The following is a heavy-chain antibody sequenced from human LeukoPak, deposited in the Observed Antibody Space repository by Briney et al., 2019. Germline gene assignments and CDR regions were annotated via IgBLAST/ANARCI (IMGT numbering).Heavy chain of an antibody. CDR3: ARGGVAAKYYFDS. D-gene: IGHD3-10*01. CDR1: GYTFSAYY. Sequence: ASVKVSCKTSGYTFSAYYMNWVRQAPGQGLEWMGWINPNTGDTNYAQEFQGRVTMTRDTSISTAYMELSRLRSDDTAVYYCARGGVAAKYYFDSWGQGTLVTVSS. J-gene: IGHJ4*02. V-gene: IGHV1-2*02. CDR2: INPNTGDT.